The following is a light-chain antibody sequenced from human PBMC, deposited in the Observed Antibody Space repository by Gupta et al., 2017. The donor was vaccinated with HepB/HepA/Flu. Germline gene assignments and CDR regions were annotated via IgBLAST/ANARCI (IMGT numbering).Light chain of an antibody. CDR2: GDS. CDR3: QVWDNSRDHPGVV. Sequence: SYVLTQPPSVSVAPGKTARMTCGGDNIGSKTVQWSQQKPGQAPVLVVYGDSARPSGIPERFSGSNSGGTATLTITWVEAGDEADYYCQVWDNSRDHPGVVFGGGTKVAVL. CDR1: NIGSKT. J-gene: IGLJ2*01. V-gene: IGLV3-21*03.